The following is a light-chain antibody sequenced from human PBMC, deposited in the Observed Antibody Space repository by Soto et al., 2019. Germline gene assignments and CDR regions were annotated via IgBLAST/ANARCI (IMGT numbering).Light chain of an antibody. CDR1: QDISNY. CDR3: QQCHATPLN. V-gene: IGKV1-39*01. Sequence: DIQMTQSPCSLSASVGDIVTVTSPASQDISNYLNWYQQKPGKAPNLLIFGAKTLQSGVPSRFSGSGYGTDFTLTITTLQPEDVGIYYCQQCHATPLNCGQGTRLGIK. J-gene: IGKJ5*01. CDR2: GAK.